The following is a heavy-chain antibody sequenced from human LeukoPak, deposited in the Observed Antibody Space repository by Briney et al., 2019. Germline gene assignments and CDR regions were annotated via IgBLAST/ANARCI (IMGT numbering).Heavy chain of an antibody. CDR1: GGSISSGDYY. J-gene: IGHJ4*02. Sequence: SETLSLTCTVSGGSISSGDYYWSWIRQPPGKGLEWIGYTYYSGSTYYNPSLKSRVTISVDTSKNQFSLKLSSVTAADTAVYYCARYTFGGYYFDYWGQGTLVTVSS. CDR2: TYYSGST. V-gene: IGHV4-30-4*08. D-gene: IGHD3-16*01. CDR3: ARYTFGGYYFDY.